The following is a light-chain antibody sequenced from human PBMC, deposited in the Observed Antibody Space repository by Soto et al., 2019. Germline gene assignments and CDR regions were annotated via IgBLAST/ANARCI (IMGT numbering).Light chain of an antibody. CDR2: GAS. J-gene: IGKJ4*01. CDR1: QSVNSN. Sequence: EIVMTQSPATLSVSPGEGVTLSCRASQSVNSNLAWYQQKPGQAPRLLMYGASTRATGIPARFSGSGSGTEFTLTISSLQSEDFAVYYCQQYDNWPLTFGGGTKVDIK. CDR3: QQYDNWPLT. V-gene: IGKV3D-15*01.